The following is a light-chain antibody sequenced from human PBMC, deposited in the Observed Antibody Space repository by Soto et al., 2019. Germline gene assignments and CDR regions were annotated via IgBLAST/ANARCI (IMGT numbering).Light chain of an antibody. CDR3: EAWDDSLNGVV. V-gene: IGLV1-44*01. CDR1: SSNIGSNN. J-gene: IGLJ2*01. Sequence: QPVLTQTPSASGTPGQRVNISCSGSSSNIGSNNVNWYQQLPGTAPKLLIYSNNQRPSGVPDRFSGSKSGTSASLAISGRQSEDEADYYCEAWDDSLNGVVFGGGTKVTVL. CDR2: SNN.